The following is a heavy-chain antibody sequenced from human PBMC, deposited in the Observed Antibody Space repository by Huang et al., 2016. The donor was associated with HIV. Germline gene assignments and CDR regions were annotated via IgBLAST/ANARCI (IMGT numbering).Heavy chain of an antibody. CDR2: IYYKGNT. CDR3: ARDPYPRDAFDI. CDR1: GDSVSSSDYY. Sequence: QVQLQESGPGLVKPSETVSLTCPVSGDSVSSSDYYWNWIRQPPGKGLEWVGFIYYKGNTNYNPSLKSRVTISVDTSKNQFSLNLNSVTAADTAVYYCARDPYPRDAFDIWGQGTLLAVSS. V-gene: IGHV4-61*08. J-gene: IGHJ3*02.